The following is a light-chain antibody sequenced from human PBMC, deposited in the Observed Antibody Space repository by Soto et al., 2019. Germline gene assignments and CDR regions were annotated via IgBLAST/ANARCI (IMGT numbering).Light chain of an antibody. J-gene: IGKJ1*01. Sequence: EIVMTQSPATLSVSPGARAPLSCRASQSVSSNLAWYQQQPGQAPRLLIYGASTRATGIPARFSGSGSGTEFTLTISSLQSEDFAVYYCQQYNNWPPWTFGQGTKVDI. CDR1: QSVSSN. CDR2: GAS. V-gene: IGKV3-15*01. CDR3: QQYNNWPPWT.